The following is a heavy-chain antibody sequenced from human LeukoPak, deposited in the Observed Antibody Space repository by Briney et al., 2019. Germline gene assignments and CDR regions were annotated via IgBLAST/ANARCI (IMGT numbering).Heavy chain of an antibody. Sequence: GGSLRLSCATSGFTFDDYGMSWVRQAPGKGLEWVSGINWNGGSTGYADSVKGRFTISRDNAKNTLYLQMNSLRAEDTAVYYCAKGQGFGEFLFDYWGQGTLVTVSS. J-gene: IGHJ4*02. CDR1: GFTFDDYG. CDR2: INWNGGST. D-gene: IGHD3-10*01. CDR3: AKGQGFGEFLFDY. V-gene: IGHV3-20*04.